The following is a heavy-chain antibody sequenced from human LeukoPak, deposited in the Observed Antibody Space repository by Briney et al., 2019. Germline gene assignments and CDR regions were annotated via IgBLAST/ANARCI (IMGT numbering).Heavy chain of an antibody. CDR3: ARESSGWSTYDY. CDR2: VYPSGRT. D-gene: IGHD6-19*01. V-gene: IGHV4-38-2*02. Sequence: NPSETLSLTCTVSGNSINSGFYWGWIRQSPGKGLDWIGSVYPSGRTFYNPSLKSRVTISLDTSKNQFSLKLSSVTAADTAVYYCARESSGWSTYDYWGQGTLVTVSS. J-gene: IGHJ4*02. CDR1: GNSINSGFY.